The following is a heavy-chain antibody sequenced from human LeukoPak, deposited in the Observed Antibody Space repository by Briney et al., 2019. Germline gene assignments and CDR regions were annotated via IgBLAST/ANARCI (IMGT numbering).Heavy chain of an antibody. CDR3: ARRPASSPPDDYYYYMDV. CDR2: INHSGST. CDR1: GGSISGSSYY. Sequence: SETLSLTCTVSGGSISGSSYYWGWIRQPPGKRLEWIGEINHSGSTNYNPSLKSRVTISVDTSKNQFSLKLSSVTAADTAVYYCARRPASSPPDDYYYYMDVWGKGTTVTISS. J-gene: IGHJ6*03. V-gene: IGHV4-39*07.